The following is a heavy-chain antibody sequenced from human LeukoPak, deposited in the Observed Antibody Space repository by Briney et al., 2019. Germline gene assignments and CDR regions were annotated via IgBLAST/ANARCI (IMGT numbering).Heavy chain of an antibody. Sequence: SETLSLTCTVSDGSISSYYWSWIRQPPGKGLEWIGYIYYSGSTNYNPSLKSRVTISVDTSKNQFSLKLYSVTAADTAVYYCARYRVEMAATPSHLFDYWGQGTLVTVSS. CDR1: DGSISSYY. D-gene: IGHD5-24*01. J-gene: IGHJ4*02. CDR3: ARYRVEMAATPSHLFDY. CDR2: IYYSGST. V-gene: IGHV4-59*01.